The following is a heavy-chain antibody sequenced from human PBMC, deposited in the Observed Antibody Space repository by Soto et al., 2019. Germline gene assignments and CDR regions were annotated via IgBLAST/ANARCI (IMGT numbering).Heavy chain of an antibody. J-gene: IGHJ4*02. D-gene: IGHD2-15*01. CDR1: GVTFNIYA. V-gene: IGHV3-23*01. CDR2: ISDTGGST. Sequence: GGSLRLSCAASGVTFNIYAMSWVRQAPGKGLEWVSAISDTGGSTYYADSVKGRFTISRDNSKNTLSLQMNSLRTDDTALYYCANMKVDVDYWGQGTLVTVSS. CDR3: ANMKVDVDY.